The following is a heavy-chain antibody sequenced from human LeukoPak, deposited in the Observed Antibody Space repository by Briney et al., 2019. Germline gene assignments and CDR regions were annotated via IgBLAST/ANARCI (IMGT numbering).Heavy chain of an antibody. V-gene: IGHV3-23*01. CDR2: IRGSGGST. CDR1: GFTFSSYA. Sequence: TGGSLRLSCAASGFTFSSYAMSWVRQAPGKGLEWVSAIRGSGGSTYYADSVKGRFTISRDNSKNTLYLQMNSLRAEDTAVYYCAKDSGPVRYFDWLRKGYFDYWGQGTLVTVSS. CDR3: AKDSGPVRYFDWLRKGYFDY. J-gene: IGHJ4*02. D-gene: IGHD3-9*01.